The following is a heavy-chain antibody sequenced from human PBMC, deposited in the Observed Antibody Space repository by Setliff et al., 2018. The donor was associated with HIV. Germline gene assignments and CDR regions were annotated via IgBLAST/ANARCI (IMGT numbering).Heavy chain of an antibody. CDR1: GGSFRGYY. Sequence: SETLSLTCVVYGGSFRGYYWSWFRQPPGKGLEWIGESNQSGSGNYNPSLKSRVTISVDTSKNEFSLNMGSVTAADTAVYYCAKGRSGYDSRLYYYHHGMDVWGQGTTVTVSS. D-gene: IGHD5-12*01. J-gene: IGHJ6*02. V-gene: IGHV4-34*01. CDR3: AKGRSGYDSRLYYYHHGMDV. CDR2: SNQSGSG.